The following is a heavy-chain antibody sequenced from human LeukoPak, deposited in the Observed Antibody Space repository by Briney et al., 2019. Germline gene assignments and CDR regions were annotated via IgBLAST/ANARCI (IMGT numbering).Heavy chain of an antibody. J-gene: IGHJ3*02. CDR2: IYYSGST. V-gene: IGHV4-30-4*08. Sequence: SETLSLTCTVSGGSISSGDYYWSWIRQPPGKGLEWIGYIYYSGSTYYNPSLKSRVTISVDTSKNQFSLKLSSVTAADTAVYYCASGPDKVAFDIWGQGTMVTVSS. CDR1: GGSISSGDYY. CDR3: ASGPDKVAFDI.